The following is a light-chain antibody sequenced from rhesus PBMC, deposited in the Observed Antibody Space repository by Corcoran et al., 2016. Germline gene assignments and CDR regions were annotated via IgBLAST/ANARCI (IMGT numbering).Light chain of an antibody. CDR2: YAS. V-gene: IGKV1-37*01. J-gene: IGKJ3*01. CDR1: QGISSY. Sequence: DIQMTQSPSSLSASVGDRVTITCRASQGISSYLSWYQQKPGKAPTPLIYYASNLESGVPSRFSGSGSGTEFTLTISSLQPEDFATYYCQQYNSDPFTFGPGTKLDIK. CDR3: QQYNSDPFT.